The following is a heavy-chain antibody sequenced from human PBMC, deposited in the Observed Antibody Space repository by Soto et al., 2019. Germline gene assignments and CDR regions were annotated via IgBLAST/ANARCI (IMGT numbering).Heavy chain of an antibody. J-gene: IGHJ6*03. CDR2: VYYSGST. D-gene: IGHD3-10*01. Sequence: QVQLQESGPGLVKPSETLSLTCTVSGDSISDDYWTWIRQPPGQALEWIGYVYYSGSTSYNSSFKSRVTIAVDTSKTQFSLKLNSVTAADAAVYYCARVRTTLDFYYYYMDVWGIGTTVTVSS. CDR1: GDSISDDY. V-gene: IGHV4-59*08. CDR3: ARVRTTLDFYYYYMDV.